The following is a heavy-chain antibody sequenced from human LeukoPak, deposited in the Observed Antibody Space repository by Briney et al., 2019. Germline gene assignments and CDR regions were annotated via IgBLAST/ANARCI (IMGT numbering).Heavy chain of an antibody. D-gene: IGHD1-26*01. J-gene: IGHJ3*02. CDR2: ISNSGDTM. Sequence: GGSLRLSCAASGFTFSSYAMSWVRQAPGKGLEWASYISNSGDTMYYVDSVKGRFTISRDNAKNSLFLQMSSLRVEDTTIYYCARARGSYAFDIWGQGTMVTVSS. CDR3: ARARGSYAFDI. CDR1: GFTFSSYA. V-gene: IGHV3-48*03.